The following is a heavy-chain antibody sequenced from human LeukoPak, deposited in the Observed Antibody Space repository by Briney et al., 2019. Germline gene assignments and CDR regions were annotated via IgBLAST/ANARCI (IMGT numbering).Heavy chain of an antibody. CDR3: VRPVIRPGGSYRDY. J-gene: IGHJ4*02. V-gene: IGHV3-49*03. CDR1: GFTFGDYA. D-gene: IGHD1-26*01. CDR2: IRSKAFGGTP. Sequence: GRSLRLSCTASGFTFGDYAMSWFRQAPGKGLEWVGFIRSKAFGGTPEYAASVKGRFTISRDDSRSIAYLQMNSLKTEDTAVYYCVRPVIRPGGSYRDYWGQGTLVTVSS.